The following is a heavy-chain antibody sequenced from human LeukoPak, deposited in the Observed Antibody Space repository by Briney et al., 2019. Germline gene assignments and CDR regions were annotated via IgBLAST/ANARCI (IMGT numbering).Heavy chain of an antibody. V-gene: IGHV1-46*01. Sequence: ASVKVSCKASGYTFTSYYMHWVRQAPGQGLEWMGIINPSGGSTSYAQKFQGRVTMTRDTSTSTVYMELSSLRFEDTAVYYCARGRYDFWSGPTTYYFGYWGQGALVTVSS. J-gene: IGHJ4*02. D-gene: IGHD3-3*01. CDR2: INPSGGST. CDR1: GYTFTSYY. CDR3: ARGRYDFWSGPTTYYFGY.